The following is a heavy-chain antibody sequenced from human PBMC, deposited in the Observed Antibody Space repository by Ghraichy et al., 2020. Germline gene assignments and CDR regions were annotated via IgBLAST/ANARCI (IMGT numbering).Heavy chain of an antibody. CDR1: GFTFSSYA. CDR3: ARDRSRLQRIFDY. V-gene: IGHV3-30*04. CDR2: ISYDGSNK. J-gene: IGHJ4*02. Sequence: GGSLRLSCAASGFTFSSYAMHWVRQAPGKGLEWVAVISYDGSNKYYADSVKGRFTISRDNSKNTLYLQMNSLRAEDTAVYYCARDRSRLQRIFDYWGQGTLVTVSS. D-gene: IGHD5-24*01.